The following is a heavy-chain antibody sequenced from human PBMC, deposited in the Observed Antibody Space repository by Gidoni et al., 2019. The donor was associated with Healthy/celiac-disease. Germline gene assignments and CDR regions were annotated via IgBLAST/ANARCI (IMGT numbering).Heavy chain of an antibody. V-gene: IGHV3-9*01. CDR1: GFTFDHYA. J-gene: IGHJ4*02. CDR2: ISWNSGSI. CDR3: AKSLGRDFWSGYYGFIDY. Sequence: EVQLVESGGGLVQPGRSLRLSCAAPGFTFDHYAMHWVRQDPGKGLEWVSGISWNSGSIGYADSVKGRFTISRDNAKNSLYLQMNILRAEDTALYYCAKSLGRDFWSGYYGFIDYWGQGTLVTVSS. D-gene: IGHD3-3*01.